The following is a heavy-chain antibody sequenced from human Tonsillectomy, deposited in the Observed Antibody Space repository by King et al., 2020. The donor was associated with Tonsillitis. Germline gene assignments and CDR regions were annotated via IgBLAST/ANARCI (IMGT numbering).Heavy chain of an antibody. CDR1: GFTFSSYA. CDR2: IRSNGVST. CDR3: ARGYYGSAKRGFDY. Sequence: VQLVESGGGLVQPGGSLRLSCAASGFTFSSYAMHWVRQAPGKGLEYVAAIRSNGVSTYYANSVKGSVTISRDNSKNTLYLQMGSLRAEDKAVYYCARGYYGSAKRGFDYWGQGTLVTVSS. J-gene: IGHJ4*02. D-gene: IGHD3-10*01. V-gene: IGHV3-64*01.